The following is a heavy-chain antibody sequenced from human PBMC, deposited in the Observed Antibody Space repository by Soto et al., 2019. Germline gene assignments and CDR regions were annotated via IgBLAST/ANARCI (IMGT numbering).Heavy chain of an antibody. J-gene: IGHJ6*02. CDR3: TTERLDYYGMDV. V-gene: IGHV3-15*01. CDR1: GFTFSNAW. Sequence: GGSLRLSCAASGFTFSNAWMSWVRQAPGKGLEWVGRIKSKTDGGTTDYAAPVKGRFTISRDDSKNTLYLQMNSLKTEDTAVYYCTTERLDYYGMDVWGQGTTVTVSS. CDR2: IKSKTDGGTT. D-gene: IGHD3-9*01.